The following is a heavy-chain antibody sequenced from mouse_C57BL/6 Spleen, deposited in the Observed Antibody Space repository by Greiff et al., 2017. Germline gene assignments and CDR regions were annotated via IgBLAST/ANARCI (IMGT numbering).Heavy chain of an antibody. CDR2: INPSRGYT. V-gene: IGHV1-7*01. CDR1: GYTFTSYW. Sequence: VQLQQSGAELAKPGASVKLSCKASGYTFTSYWMHWVKQRPGQGLEWIGYINPSRGYTTYTQKFKDKATLTADKSSSTAYMQLSSLTYEDSAVFYCARSYDAMDYWGQGTSVTVSS. CDR3: ARSYDAMDY. D-gene: IGHD6-5*01. J-gene: IGHJ4*01.